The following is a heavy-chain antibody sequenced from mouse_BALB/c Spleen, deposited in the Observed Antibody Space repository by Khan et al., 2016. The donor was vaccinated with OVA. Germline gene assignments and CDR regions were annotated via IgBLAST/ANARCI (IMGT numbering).Heavy chain of an antibody. CDR1: GFSLTGYG. J-gene: IGHJ3*01. Sequence: QVQLKESGPGLVAPSQSLSITCTVSGFSLTGYGVNWVRQPPGKGLEWLGMIWGDGSTDYNSVLKSRLSITKDNSKSQVFLKMNSLQTDDTARYYCARELRLEGFAFWGQGTLVTVSA. V-gene: IGHV2-6-7*01. CDR2: IWGDGST. D-gene: IGHD1-2*01. CDR3: ARELRLEGFAF.